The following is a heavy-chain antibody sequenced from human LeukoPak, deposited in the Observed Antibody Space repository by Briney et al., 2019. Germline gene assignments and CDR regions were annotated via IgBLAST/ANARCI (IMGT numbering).Heavy chain of an antibody. J-gene: IGHJ6*02. CDR1: GFTFTSSA. CDR2: IVVGSGNT. Sequence: GASVKVSCKASGFTFTSSAMQWVRQARGQRLEWIGWIVVGSGNTNHAQKFQERVTITRDMSTSTAYMELSSLRSEDTAVYYCAAEGYSGYDLLLDYGMDVWGQGTTVTVSS. CDR3: AAEGYSGYDLLLDYGMDV. D-gene: IGHD5-12*01. V-gene: IGHV1-58*02.